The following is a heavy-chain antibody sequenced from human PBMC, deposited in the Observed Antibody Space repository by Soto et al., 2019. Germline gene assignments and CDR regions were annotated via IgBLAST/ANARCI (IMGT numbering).Heavy chain of an antibody. CDR2: ISPNNGNT. V-gene: IGHV1-18*01. J-gene: IGHJ5*02. CDR3: ARGGLGYCSGASCPYNWFDP. D-gene: IGHD2-15*01. CDR1: GYTFTSYG. Sequence: QAQLVQSGAEVKKPGASVKVSCKASGYTFTSYGISWVRQAPGQGLEWMGWISPNNGNTNYAQKLQSRVTMTTDTSTSTAYMELRSLRSDDTAVYYCARGGLGYCSGASCPYNWFDPWGQGSLVTVSS.